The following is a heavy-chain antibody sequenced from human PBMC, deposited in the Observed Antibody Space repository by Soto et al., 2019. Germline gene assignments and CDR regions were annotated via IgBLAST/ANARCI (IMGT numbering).Heavy chain of an antibody. CDR3: ARDGNYCSSTSCRVEGLYYFDY. D-gene: IGHD2-2*01. V-gene: IGHV1-18*01. J-gene: IGHJ4*02. Sequence: ASVKVSCKASGYTFTSYGISWVRQAPGQGLEWMGWISAYNGNTNYAQKLQGRVTMTTDTSTSTAYMELRSLRSDDTAVYYCARDGNYCSSTSCRVEGLYYFDYWGQGTLVTVSS. CDR2: ISAYNGNT. CDR1: GYTFTSYG.